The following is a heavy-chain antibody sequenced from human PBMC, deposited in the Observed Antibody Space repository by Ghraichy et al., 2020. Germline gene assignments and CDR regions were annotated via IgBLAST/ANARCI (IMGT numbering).Heavy chain of an antibody. D-gene: IGHD1-26*01. CDR3: ARQTTTPSVALNF. CDR2: IYPDDSDT. Sequence: GESLNISCKGSGYSFPNYWIAWVRQMPGKGLEWMGIIYPDDSDTTYSPSFQGQVTISADKSISTAYLQWSSLKASDTAMYYCARQTTTPSVALNFWGQGTMVTVSS. J-gene: IGHJ3*01. CDR1: GYSFPNYW. V-gene: IGHV5-51*01.